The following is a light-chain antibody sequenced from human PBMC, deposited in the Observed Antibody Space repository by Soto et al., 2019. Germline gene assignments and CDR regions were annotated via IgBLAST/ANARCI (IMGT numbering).Light chain of an antibody. Sequence: SALTQPRSVSGSPGQSVTISCSGTSSDVGGYNYVSWYQQRPGKAPKLMIYDVTKWPSGVPDRFSGSKSGNTASLTISGLQAEDEADYYCCSYAGRYTYVFGTGTKVTVL. CDR3: CSYAGRYTYV. V-gene: IGLV2-11*01. CDR2: DVT. CDR1: SSDVGGYNY. J-gene: IGLJ1*01.